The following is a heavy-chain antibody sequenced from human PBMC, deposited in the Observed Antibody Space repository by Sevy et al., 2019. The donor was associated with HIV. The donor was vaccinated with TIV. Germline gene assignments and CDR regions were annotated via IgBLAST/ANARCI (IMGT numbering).Heavy chain of an antibody. CDR3: ARDLPHLLPWELSRGSDY. CDR1: GFSFSNYA. D-gene: IGHD1-26*01. Sequence: GGSLRLSCAASGFSFSNYAMHWVRQSPGKGMEWVAMISYDGINKDYAHSVKGRFTLSRDNSKNTLFLQMNSLRAEDTALYYCARDLPHLLPWELSRGSDYWGQGTLVTVSS. J-gene: IGHJ4*02. V-gene: IGHV3-30*04. CDR2: ISYDGINK.